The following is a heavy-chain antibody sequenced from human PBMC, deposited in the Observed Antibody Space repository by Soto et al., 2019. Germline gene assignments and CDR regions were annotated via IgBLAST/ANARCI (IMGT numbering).Heavy chain of an antibody. V-gene: IGHV1-46*01. CDR1: GYTFTSYY. D-gene: IGHD3-16*01. CDR3: ARGITDTGGYYYYSMDV. J-gene: IGHJ6*02. CDR2: FNPTGDTA. Sequence: ASVKFSCKASGYTFTSYYIHWVRQAPGQGLEWMGIFNPTGDTASYAQKLQGRVTMTRDTSTGTAYMELGSLRSEDTAVYYCARGITDTGGYYYYSMDVWGQGTAVTVSS.